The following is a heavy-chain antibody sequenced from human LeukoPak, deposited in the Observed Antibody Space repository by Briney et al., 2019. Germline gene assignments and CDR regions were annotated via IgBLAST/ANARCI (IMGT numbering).Heavy chain of an antibody. V-gene: IGHV3-7*05. D-gene: IGHD5-12*01. CDR3: ARAIYRYSGYDPTAQ. CDR2: IKQDGSEK. J-gene: IGHJ4*02. CDR1: GFTFSSYW. Sequence: GGSLRLSCAASGFTFSSYWMSWVRQAPGKGLEWVANIKQDGSEKYYVDSVKGRFTISRDNAKNSLYLQMNSLRAEDTAVYYCARAIYRYSGYDPTAQWGQGTLVTVSS.